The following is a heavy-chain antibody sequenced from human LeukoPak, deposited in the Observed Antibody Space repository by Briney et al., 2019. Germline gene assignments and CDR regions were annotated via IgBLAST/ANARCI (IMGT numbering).Heavy chain of an antibody. CDR1: GYSFTNYW. J-gene: IGHJ5*02. V-gene: IGHV5-51*01. Sequence: GESLKISCKGSGYSFTNYWIGWVRQMPGKGLEWMGIIYPGDSDTRYSPSFQGQVTISADKSISTAYLQWSSLKASDTAMYYCARLVTMIVAPNWFDPWGQGTLVTVSS. CDR3: ARLVTMIVAPNWFDP. D-gene: IGHD3-22*01. CDR2: IYPGDSDT.